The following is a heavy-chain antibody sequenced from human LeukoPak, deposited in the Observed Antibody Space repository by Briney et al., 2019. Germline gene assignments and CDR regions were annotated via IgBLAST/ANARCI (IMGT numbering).Heavy chain of an antibody. CDR3: ARVDYYDSSGYYQMDY. J-gene: IGHJ4*02. CDR1: GGSFSGYY. D-gene: IGHD3-22*01. V-gene: IGHV4-34*01. Sequence: SETLSLTCAVYGGSFSGYYWSWIRQPPGKGLEWIGEINHSGSTNYNPSLKSRVTISVDTSKNQFSLKLSSVTAADTAVYYCARVDYYDSSGYYQMDYWGQGTLVTVPS. CDR2: INHSGST.